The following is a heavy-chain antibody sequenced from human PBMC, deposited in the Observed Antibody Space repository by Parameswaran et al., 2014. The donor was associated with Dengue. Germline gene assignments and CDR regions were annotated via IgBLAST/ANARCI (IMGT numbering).Heavy chain of an antibody. CDR2: IRSKAYGGTT. J-gene: IGHJ4*02. V-gene: IGHV3-49*02. D-gene: IGHD3-3*01. Sequence: RWIRQPQEGLEWVGFIRSKAYGGTTEYAASVKGRFTISRDDSKSIAYLQMNSLKTEDTAVYYCTRLGEDYDFWSGNWGQGTLVTVSS. CDR3: TRLGEDYDFWSGN.